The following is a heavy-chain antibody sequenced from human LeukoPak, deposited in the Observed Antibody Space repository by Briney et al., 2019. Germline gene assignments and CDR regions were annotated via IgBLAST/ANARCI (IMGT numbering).Heavy chain of an antibody. J-gene: IGHJ3*02. CDR2: IYYSGST. CDR1: GGSISSYY. Sequence: PSETLSLTCTVSGGSISSYYWSWIRQPPGKGLEWIGYIYYSGSTNYNPSLKSRVTISVDTSKNQFSLKLSSVTAADTAVYYCAREGGSSTGHDAFDIWGQGTMVTVS. D-gene: IGHD2-2*01. V-gene: IGHV4-59*01. CDR3: AREGGSSTGHDAFDI.